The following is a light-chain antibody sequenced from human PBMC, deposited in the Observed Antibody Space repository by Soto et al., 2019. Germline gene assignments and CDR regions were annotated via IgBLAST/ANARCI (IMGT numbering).Light chain of an antibody. Sequence: QSALTQPASVSGSPGQSITISCTGTSSDVGGYNYVSWYQQHPGKAPKLMIYEVSNRPSGVSNRFSGSKSGNTASLTISGLQAEDEADYYCSSYTTSHTLVFGGGTKVTVL. J-gene: IGLJ2*01. CDR1: SSDVGGYNY. CDR3: SSYTTSHTLV. CDR2: EVS. V-gene: IGLV2-14*01.